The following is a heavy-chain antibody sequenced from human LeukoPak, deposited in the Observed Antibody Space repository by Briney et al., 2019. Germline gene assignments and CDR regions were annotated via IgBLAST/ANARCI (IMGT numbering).Heavy chain of an antibody. CDR1: GYTFTSHY. D-gene: IGHD3-22*01. Sequence: ASVKVSCKASGYTFTSHYMHWVRQAPEQGLEWMGIINPSGGSTSYAQKFQGRVTMTRDMSTSTVYMELSSLRSEDTAVYYCARGADYYDSSGWFDYWGQGTLVTVSS. V-gene: IGHV1-46*01. CDR3: ARGADYYDSSGWFDY. CDR2: INPSGGST. J-gene: IGHJ4*02.